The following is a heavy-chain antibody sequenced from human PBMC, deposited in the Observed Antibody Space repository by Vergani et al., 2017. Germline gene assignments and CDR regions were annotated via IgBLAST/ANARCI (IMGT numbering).Heavy chain of an antibody. D-gene: IGHD6-19*01. J-gene: IGHJ5*02. V-gene: IGHV4-59*11. CDR2: IHYSENT. CDR1: FDSIRNLY. CDR3: ASDTHSGQRADR. Sequence: QVQLQESGPGLVKSSETLSLTCSVSFDSIRNLYCNWIRQPPGKGLEWIGSIHYSENTNSNPSLKNRVTISVDTSKNQFSLTLTAVTAADTAVYYCASDTHSGQRADRWGQGILVTVTS.